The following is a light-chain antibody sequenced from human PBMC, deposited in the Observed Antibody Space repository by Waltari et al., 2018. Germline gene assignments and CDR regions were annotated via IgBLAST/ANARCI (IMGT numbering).Light chain of an antibody. Sequence: FLLTQPHSVSGSPGETVTISCTRTSGSIAGDYVQRYQRRPGSAPIAVIYEDKIRPSGVPDRFSGSIDRSSNSASLTISGLRPEDEADYFCQSYNITNVIFGGGTKVNVL. CDR3: QSYNITNVI. V-gene: IGLV6-57*03. J-gene: IGLJ2*01. CDR2: EDK. CDR1: SGSIAGDY.